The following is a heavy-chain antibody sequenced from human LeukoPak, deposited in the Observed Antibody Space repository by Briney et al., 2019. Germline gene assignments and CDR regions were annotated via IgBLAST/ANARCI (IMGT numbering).Heavy chain of an antibody. D-gene: IGHD6-13*01. CDR2: IYPADSDT. Sequence: GESLKISCKGSGYSFTTYWIGWVRQMPGKGLEWMGIIYPADSDTTYSPSLQGQVTISVDKSISTAYLQWSSVKASDTAMYYCARRGVAAADGHFDYWGQGTLVTVSS. CDR1: GYSFTTYW. J-gene: IGHJ4*02. V-gene: IGHV5-51*01. CDR3: ARRGVAAADGHFDY.